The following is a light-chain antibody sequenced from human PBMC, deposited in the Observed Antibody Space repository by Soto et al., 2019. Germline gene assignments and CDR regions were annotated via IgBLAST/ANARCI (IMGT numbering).Light chain of an antibody. CDR2: EVS. Sequence: QSALTQPASVSGSPGQSITISCTGRSSDVGGYNYVSWYQQHPGKAPKLMIYEVSNRPSGVSNRFSGSKSGNMASLTISGLQPEDEADYYCSSYTSISTWVFGGGTKLTVL. CDR1: SSDVGGYNY. V-gene: IGLV2-14*01. CDR3: SSYTSISTWV. J-gene: IGLJ3*02.